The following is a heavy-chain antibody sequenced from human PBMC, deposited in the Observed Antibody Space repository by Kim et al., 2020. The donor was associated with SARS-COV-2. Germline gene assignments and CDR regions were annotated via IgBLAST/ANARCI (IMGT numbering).Heavy chain of an antibody. V-gene: IGHV3-33*06. D-gene: IGHD5-12*01. J-gene: IGHJ4*02. CDR2: IWYDGSNK. Sequence: GGSLRLSCAASGFTFSSYAMHWVRQAPGKGLEWVAVIWYDGSNKYYADSVKGRFTISRDNSKNTLYLQMNSLRAEDTAVYYCAKDRGYSGYSGYFDYWGQGTLVTVSS. CDR3: AKDRGYSGYSGYFDY. CDR1: GFTFSSYA.